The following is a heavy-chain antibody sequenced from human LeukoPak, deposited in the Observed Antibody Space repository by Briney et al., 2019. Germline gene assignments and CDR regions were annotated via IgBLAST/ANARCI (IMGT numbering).Heavy chain of an antibody. CDR2: DWGDDK. Sequence: DWGDDKYYSTSLKTRLTISKDTSKNQVVLTMTNMDPVDTATYYCARIKRLSRVGYYYGMDVWGQGTTVTVSS. V-gene: IGHV2-70*01. CDR3: ARIKRLSRVGYYYGMDV. J-gene: IGHJ6*02. D-gene: IGHD2-2*01.